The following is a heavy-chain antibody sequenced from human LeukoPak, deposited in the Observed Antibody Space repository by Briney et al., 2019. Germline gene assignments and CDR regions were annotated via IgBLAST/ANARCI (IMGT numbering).Heavy chain of an antibody. D-gene: IGHD5-12*01. Sequence: GGSLRLSCAASGFTFSSYGMHWVRQAPGKGLDWVAFIHHDGSNKYYADSVRGRFTISRDNSKNTVHLQMNSLRAEDTAMYYCARRAGDYSHPYDYWGQGTLVTVSS. CDR1: GFTFSSYG. CDR3: ARRAGDYSHPYDY. J-gene: IGHJ4*02. V-gene: IGHV3-30*02. CDR2: IHHDGSNK.